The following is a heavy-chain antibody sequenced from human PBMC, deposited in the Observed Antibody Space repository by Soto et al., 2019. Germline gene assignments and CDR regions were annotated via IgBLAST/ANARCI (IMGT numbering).Heavy chain of an antibody. CDR2: IRSSPSAI. D-gene: IGHD3-16*01. CDR3: ARDTAYAFDS. Sequence: EVQLMESGGGLVQPGGSLRLSCVASGFTFSSFSMNCVLQAPGKGLEWVSYIRSSPSAISYADSVKGRFTISRDNAKNSLYLQLNSLRAEDTAVYYCARDTAYAFDSWGQGTLVSVSS. CDR1: GFTFSSFS. V-gene: IGHV3-48*01. J-gene: IGHJ4*02.